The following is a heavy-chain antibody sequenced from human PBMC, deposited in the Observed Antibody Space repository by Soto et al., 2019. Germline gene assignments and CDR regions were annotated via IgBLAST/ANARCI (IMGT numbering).Heavy chain of an antibody. CDR2: IYYSGST. CDR3: ARFDPVTRDAFDI. D-gene: IGHD4-17*01. V-gene: IGHV4-39*01. Sequence: PSETLSLTCTVSGGSISSSSYYWGWIRQPPGKGLEWIGSIYYSGSTYYNPSLKSRVTISVDTSKNQFSLKLRSDDTAVYYCARFDPVTRDAFDIWGQGTMVTVSS. J-gene: IGHJ3*02. CDR1: GGSISSSSYY.